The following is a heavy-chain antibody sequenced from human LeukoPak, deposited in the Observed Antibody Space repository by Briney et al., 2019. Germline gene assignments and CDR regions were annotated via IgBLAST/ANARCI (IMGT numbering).Heavy chain of an antibody. CDR1: GFSFSTYW. Sequence: GGSLRLSCGASGFSFSTYWMSWVRQAPGKGLEWVAHIKHDGTEKYYVDSVKGRFTISRDNAENSLYLQMNTLRAEDTAVYYCAKNVVYGSGSYSYYYYMDVWGKGTTVTVSS. D-gene: IGHD3-10*01. J-gene: IGHJ6*03. CDR3: AKNVVYGSGSYSYYYYMDV. CDR2: IKHDGTEK. V-gene: IGHV3-7*01.